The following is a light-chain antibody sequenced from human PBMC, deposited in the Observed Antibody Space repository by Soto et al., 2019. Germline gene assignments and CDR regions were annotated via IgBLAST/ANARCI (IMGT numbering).Light chain of an antibody. Sequence: DIQMTQSPSTLSASVEERVTITCRASQSTSSYLAWYQQKPGKAPKLLIYQASSLENGVPSRFSGSGSGTEFSLTISSLQPDDFATYYCQQYSSHSTFGQGTKVDI. J-gene: IGKJ1*01. CDR2: QAS. CDR3: QQYSSHST. CDR1: QSTSSY. V-gene: IGKV1-5*03.